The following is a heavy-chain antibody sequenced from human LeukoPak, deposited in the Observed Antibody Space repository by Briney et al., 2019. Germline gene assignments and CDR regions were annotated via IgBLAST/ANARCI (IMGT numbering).Heavy chain of an antibody. D-gene: IGHD2-21*01. Sequence: GGSLRLSCAASGFTFSSYEMNWVRQAPGKGLEWVSYISSSGSTIYYADSVKGRFTISRDNAKSSLYLQMNGLRAEDTAVYYCARGLGRAFDIWGQGTMVTVSS. CDR1: GFTFSSYE. J-gene: IGHJ3*02. V-gene: IGHV3-48*03. CDR3: ARGLGRAFDI. CDR2: ISSSGSTI.